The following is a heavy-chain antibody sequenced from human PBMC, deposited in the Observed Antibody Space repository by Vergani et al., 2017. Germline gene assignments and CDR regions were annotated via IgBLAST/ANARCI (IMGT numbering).Heavy chain of an antibody. J-gene: IGHJ6*02. CDR1: GFTFSSYS. D-gene: IGHD6-13*01. V-gene: IGHV3-21*01. CDR3: ANMYSSSWYDYYYYGMDV. Sequence: EVQLVESGGGLVKPGGSLRLSCAASGFTFSSYSMNWVRQAPGKGLEWVSSISSSSSYIYYADSVKGRFTISRDNAKNSLYLQMNSLRAEDTAVYYCANMYSSSWYDYYYYGMDVWGQGTTVTVSS. CDR2: ISSSSSYI.